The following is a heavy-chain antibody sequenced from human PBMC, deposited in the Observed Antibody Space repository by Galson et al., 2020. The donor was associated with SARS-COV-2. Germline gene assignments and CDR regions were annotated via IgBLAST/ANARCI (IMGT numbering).Heavy chain of an antibody. CDR2: ISSSGSTI. CDR3: AREKLSDQAFDY. V-gene: IGHV3-48*03. CDR1: GFTFIDYE. J-gene: IGHJ4*02. Sequence: GESLKISCAASGFTFIDYEMSWVRQAPGKGLEWISYISSSGSTIHQADSVKGRFTISRDNAKNSLFPQMNRLRADDTAVYYCAREKLSDQAFDYWGQGTLVTVSS. D-gene: IGHD3-16*02.